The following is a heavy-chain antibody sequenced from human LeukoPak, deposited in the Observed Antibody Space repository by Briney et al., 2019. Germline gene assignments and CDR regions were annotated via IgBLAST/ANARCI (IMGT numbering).Heavy chain of an antibody. CDR3: ARDSSMVRGVIISNNWFDP. CDR1: GGTFSSYA. D-gene: IGHD3-10*01. J-gene: IGHJ5*02. V-gene: IGHV1-69*04. CDR2: IIPILGIA. Sequence: ASVKVSCKASGGTFSSYAISWVRQSPGQGLEWMVRIIPILGIANYAQKFQGRVTITADESTSTAYMELSSLRSEDTAVYYCARDSSMVRGVIISNNWFDPWGQGTLVTVSS.